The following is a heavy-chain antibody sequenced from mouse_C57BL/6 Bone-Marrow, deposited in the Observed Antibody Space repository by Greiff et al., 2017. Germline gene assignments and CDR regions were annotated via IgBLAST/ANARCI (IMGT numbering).Heavy chain of an antibody. J-gene: IGHJ3*01. CDR2: INPNNGGT. Sequence: VQLKQSGPELVKPGASVKISCKASGYTFTDYYMNWVKQSHGKSLEWIGDINPNNGGTSYNQKFKGKATLTVDTSSSTAYMELRSLTSEDSAVYYCARSSYSGSSYDWFAYWGQGTLVTVSA. CDR3: ARSSYSGSSYDWFAY. V-gene: IGHV1-26*01. CDR1: GYTFTDYY. D-gene: IGHD1-1*01.